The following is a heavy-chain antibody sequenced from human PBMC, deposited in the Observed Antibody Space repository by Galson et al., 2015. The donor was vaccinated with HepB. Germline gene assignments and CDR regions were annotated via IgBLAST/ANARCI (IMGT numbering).Heavy chain of an antibody. CDR2: FYATGST. D-gene: IGHD6-6*01. Sequence: ATLSLTCTVSGRPISSDYWRWIRQPAGKGLESIGRFYATGSTNYNPSLKSRVTISVPTSKSQFSLKMRSVTAADTAVYYCARSTGARRVWNFDLWGRGTLVTVSS. CDR3: ARSTGARRVWNFDL. J-gene: IGHJ2*01. CDR1: GRPISSDY. V-gene: IGHV4-4*07.